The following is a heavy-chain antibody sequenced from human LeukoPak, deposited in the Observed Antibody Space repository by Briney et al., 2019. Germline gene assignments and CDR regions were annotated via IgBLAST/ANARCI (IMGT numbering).Heavy chain of an antibody. CDR2: IYYSGST. Sequence: PSETLSLTCTVSGGSISSYYWSWIRQPPGKGREWIGYIYYSGSTNYNPSLKSRVTISVDTSKNQFSLKLSSVTAADTAVYYCARGLIMAVAGRGEFHYWGQGTLVTVSP. CDR3: ARGLIMAVAGRGEFHY. D-gene: IGHD6-13*01. V-gene: IGHV4-59*01. J-gene: IGHJ4*02. CDR1: GGSISSYY.